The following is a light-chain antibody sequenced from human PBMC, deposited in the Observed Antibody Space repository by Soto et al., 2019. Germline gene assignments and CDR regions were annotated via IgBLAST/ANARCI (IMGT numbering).Light chain of an antibody. J-gene: IGLJ1*01. CDR2: MVS. CDR3: SSYTDSTDYV. V-gene: IGLV2-14*01. CDR1: SSDVGNYNY. Sequence: VLTQPASVSGSPGQSITISCTGTSSDVGNYNYVSWYQQYPGRVPKLLIYMVSNRPSGVSTRFSGSKSGNTASLTISGLQAEDEADYYCSSYTDSTDYVFGTGTKVTVL.